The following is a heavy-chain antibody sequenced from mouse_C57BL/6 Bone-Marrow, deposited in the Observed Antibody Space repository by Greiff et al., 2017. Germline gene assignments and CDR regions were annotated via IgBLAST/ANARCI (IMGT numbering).Heavy chain of an antibody. V-gene: IGHV14-4*01. CDR2: IDPENGDT. CDR1: GFNIKDDY. Sequence: VQLKESGAELVRPGASVKLSCTASGFNIKDDYMHWVKQRPEQGLEWIGWIDPENGDTEYASKFQGKATITADTASNTASLQLISLTSEDTAVYYCTRDYDYGGYFDVWGTGTTVTVSS. CDR3: TRDYDYGGYFDV. J-gene: IGHJ1*03. D-gene: IGHD2-4*01.